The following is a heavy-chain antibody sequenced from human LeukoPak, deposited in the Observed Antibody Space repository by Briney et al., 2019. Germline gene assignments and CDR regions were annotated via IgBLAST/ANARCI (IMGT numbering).Heavy chain of an antibody. CDR2: LYHNGST. D-gene: IGHD6-19*01. J-gene: IGHJ1*01. CDR1: GGSLSSGSYY. V-gene: IGHV4-61*01. CDR3: GRRVGVAGPDFKH. Sequence: SETLSLTCTVSGGSLSSGSYYWSWIRQTPGKGLEWIGYLYHNGSTDYNPSLKSRVTISVDTSKTQFSLKLTSLPAADSAVYSWGRRVGVAGPDFKHWGQGTLVTVSS.